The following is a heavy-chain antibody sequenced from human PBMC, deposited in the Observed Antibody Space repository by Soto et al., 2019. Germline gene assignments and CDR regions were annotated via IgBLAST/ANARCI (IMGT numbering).Heavy chain of an antibody. D-gene: IGHD2-15*01. V-gene: IGHV3-33*01. Sequence: PRGSLRLSCAASGFTFSTHGMHWFRQAPGKGLEWVALMWFDGSEKYYGDSVKGRSTISRDNSKNTLYLQMNSLSAEDTAVYYCARLYCSADSCYSVGAFDIRGQGAMVTVSS. J-gene: IGHJ3*02. CDR3: ARLYCSADSCYSVGAFDI. CDR1: GFTFSTHG. CDR2: MWFDGSEK.